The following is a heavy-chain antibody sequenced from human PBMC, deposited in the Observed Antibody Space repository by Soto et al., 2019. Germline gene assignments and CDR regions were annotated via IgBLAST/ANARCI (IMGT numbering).Heavy chain of an antibody. V-gene: IGHV1-2*04. CDR2: INPNSGGT. Sequence: ASVKVSCKASGYTFTGYYMHWVRQAPGQGPEWMGWINPNSGGTNYAQKFQGWVTMTRDTSISTAYMELSRLRSDDTAVYYCARGYCSNTSCYDWFDPWGQGTLVTVSS. D-gene: IGHD2-2*01. J-gene: IGHJ5*02. CDR1: GYTFTGYY. CDR3: ARGYCSNTSCYDWFDP.